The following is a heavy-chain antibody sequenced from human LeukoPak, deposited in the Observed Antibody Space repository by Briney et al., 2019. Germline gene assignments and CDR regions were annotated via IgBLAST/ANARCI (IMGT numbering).Heavy chain of an antibody. D-gene: IGHD3-3*01. Sequence: PAETLSLTCTVSGGSISSYYWSWIRQPPGKGLEWIGYIYYSGSTNYNPSLKSRVTISVDASKNQFSLKLSSVTAADTAAYYCARDRNDFWSGYYTGSGWFDPWGQGTLVTVSA. J-gene: IGHJ5*02. CDR2: IYYSGST. V-gene: IGHV4-59*01. CDR1: GGSISSYY. CDR3: ARDRNDFWSGYYTGSGWFDP.